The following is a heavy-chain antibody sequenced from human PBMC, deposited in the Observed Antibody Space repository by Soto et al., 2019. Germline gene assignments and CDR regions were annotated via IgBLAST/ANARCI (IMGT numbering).Heavy chain of an antibody. CDR3: ARDTVYCSSTSCYTRGYGMDV. D-gene: IGHD2-2*02. CDR2: IYYSGST. J-gene: IGHJ6*02. V-gene: IGHV4-31*03. Sequence: LSLTCTVSGGSISSGGYYWSWIRQHPGKGLEGIGYIYYSGSTYYNPSLKSRVTISVDTSKNQFSLKLSSVTAADTPVYYCARDTVYCSSTSCYTRGYGMDVWGQGTTVTVSS. CDR1: GGSISSGGYY.